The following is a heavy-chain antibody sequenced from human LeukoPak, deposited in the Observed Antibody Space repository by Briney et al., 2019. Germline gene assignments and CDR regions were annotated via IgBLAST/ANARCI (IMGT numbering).Heavy chain of an antibody. D-gene: IGHD1-26*01. CDR1: GGSISSSSYY. V-gene: IGHV4-39*01. CDR3: ARPLTRGGTYYV. J-gene: IGHJ4*02. CDR2: IYYSGST. Sequence: PSETLSLTCTVSGGSISSSSYYWGWIRQPPGKGLEWIGSIYYSGSTYYNPSLKSRVTISVDTSKNQSSLKLSSVTAADTAVYYCARPLTRGGTYYVWGQGTLVTVSS.